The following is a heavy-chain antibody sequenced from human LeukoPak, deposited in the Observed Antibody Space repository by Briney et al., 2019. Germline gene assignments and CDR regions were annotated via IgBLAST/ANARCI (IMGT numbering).Heavy chain of an antibody. J-gene: IGHJ4*02. CDR1: GFTFSSSG. V-gene: IGHV3-30*02. CDR2: IRSDGNNK. Sequence: GGSLRLSCAASGFTFSSSGMHWVRQAPGTGLEWVAFIRSDGNNKYYADSVKGRFTISRDNSKNTVYLQMNSLRGEDTAVYYCARSGTYAYFDFWGQGALVTVSS. D-gene: IGHD2-2*01. CDR3: ARSGTYAYFDF.